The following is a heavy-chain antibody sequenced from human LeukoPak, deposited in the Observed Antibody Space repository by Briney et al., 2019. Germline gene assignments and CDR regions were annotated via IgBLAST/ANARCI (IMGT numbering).Heavy chain of an antibody. CDR1: GGSISSGSYY. CDR2: IYTSGSS. J-gene: IGHJ5*02. Sequence: SETQSLTCTVSGGSISSGSYYWIWIRQPAGKGLEWIGRIYTSGSSNYNPSLKSRVTISVDTSKNQLSLKLYPMTAADTALYYCARDSVSRFVPWGQGTLVTVSS. CDR3: ARDSVSRFVP. V-gene: IGHV4-61*02. D-gene: IGHD5/OR15-5a*01.